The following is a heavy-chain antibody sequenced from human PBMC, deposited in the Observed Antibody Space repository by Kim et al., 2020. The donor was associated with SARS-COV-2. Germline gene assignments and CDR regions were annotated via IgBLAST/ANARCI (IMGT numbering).Heavy chain of an antibody. V-gene: IGHV4-61*01. CDR1: GGSVSSGSYY. Sequence: SETLSLTCTVSGGSVSSGSYYWSWIRQPPGKGLEWIAYIYYSGSTSYNPSHKSRLTITVDTSKNQFSLKLSSVTAADTAVYYCARALRPHLTVAHFDYWGQGTLVTVSS. D-gene: IGHD3-9*01. CDR3: ARALRPHLTVAHFDY. CDR2: IYYSGST. J-gene: IGHJ4*02.